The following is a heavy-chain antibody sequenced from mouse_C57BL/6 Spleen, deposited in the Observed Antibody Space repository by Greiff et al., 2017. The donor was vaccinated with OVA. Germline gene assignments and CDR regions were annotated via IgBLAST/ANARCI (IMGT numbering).Heavy chain of an antibody. Sequence: VQLQQSGAELARPGASVKMSCKASGYTFTSYTMHWVKQRPGQGLEWIGYINPSSGYTKYNQKFKDKATLTADKSSSTAYMQLSSLTSEDSAVYYCARGEDSSGYWFAYWGQGTLVTVSA. CDR2: INPSSGYT. J-gene: IGHJ3*01. D-gene: IGHD3-2*02. CDR3: ARGEDSSGYWFAY. V-gene: IGHV1-4*01. CDR1: GYTFTSYT.